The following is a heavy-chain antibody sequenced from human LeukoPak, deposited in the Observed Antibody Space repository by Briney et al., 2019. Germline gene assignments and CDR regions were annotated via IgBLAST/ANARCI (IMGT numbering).Heavy chain of an antibody. J-gene: IGHJ4*02. CDR2: IYPGDSDT. CDR1: GYSSTSYW. Sequence: GESLKISFKASGYSSTSYWIGWVRQMPGKGLEWMAIIYPGDSDTRYSPSFQGQVTISADKSISTAYLQWSSLKAADSAMYYCARQRGYGSGPLDYWGQGTLVTVSS. D-gene: IGHD3-10*01. CDR3: ARQRGYGSGPLDY. V-gene: IGHV5-51*01.